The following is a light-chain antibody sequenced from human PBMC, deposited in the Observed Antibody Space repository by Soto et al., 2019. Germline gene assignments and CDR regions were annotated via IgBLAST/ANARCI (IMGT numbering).Light chain of an antibody. J-gene: IGKJ4*01. CDR1: QDINKY. Sequence: DIQMTQSPSSLSAAVGDRVTITCRASQDINKYVSWYQQKPGRAPNLLIYGASSLHSGVPLRFSGGGFGTDVTLNISSLQPEDSATYYCQQTHRVPRTFGGGTTVEI. V-gene: IGKV1-39*01. CDR3: QQTHRVPRT. CDR2: GAS.